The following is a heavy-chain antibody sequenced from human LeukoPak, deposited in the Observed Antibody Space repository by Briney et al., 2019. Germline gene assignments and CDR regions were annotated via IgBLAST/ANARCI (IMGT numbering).Heavy chain of an antibody. CDR3: ARDPYYYDSSASPA. D-gene: IGHD3-22*01. CDR1: GGSISSGDYY. CDR2: IYYSGST. J-gene: IGHJ4*02. V-gene: IGHV4-30-4*01. Sequence: SETLSLTCTVSGGSISSGDYYWSWIRQPPGKGLEWIGYIYYSGSTYYNPSLKSRVTISVDTSKNQFSLKLSSVTAADTAVYYCARDPYYYDSSASPARGQGTLVTVSS.